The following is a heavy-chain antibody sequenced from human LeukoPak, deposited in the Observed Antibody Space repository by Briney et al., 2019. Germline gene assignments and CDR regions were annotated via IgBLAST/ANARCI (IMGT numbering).Heavy chain of an antibody. Sequence: GGSLRLSCAASGFTISSHHFHWVRQAPGKGLEWVSSISSDSSSFKYYAHSVQGRFTISRDNARNSMYPQMNSLRAEDTAVYYCARGTYWSPLDFDYWGQGTLVTVSS. J-gene: IGHJ4*02. V-gene: IGHV3-21*04. CDR3: ARGTYWSPLDFDY. CDR2: ISSDSSSFK. CDR1: GFTISSHH. D-gene: IGHD1-1*01.